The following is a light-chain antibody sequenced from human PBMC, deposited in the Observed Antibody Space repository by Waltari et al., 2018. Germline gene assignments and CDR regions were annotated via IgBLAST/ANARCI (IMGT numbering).Light chain of an antibody. Sequence: DIQMTQSTSTLSAFAGDRVTITCRASQSTSKRLAWYQQKPGRAPKRLIYKASNLYSGVASRFSGSGSGTEFTLTISGLQPDDFATYYCQQYQSYPYTFGQGTKLDIK. V-gene: IGKV1-5*03. CDR2: KAS. CDR3: QQYQSYPYT. CDR1: QSTSKR. J-gene: IGKJ2*01.